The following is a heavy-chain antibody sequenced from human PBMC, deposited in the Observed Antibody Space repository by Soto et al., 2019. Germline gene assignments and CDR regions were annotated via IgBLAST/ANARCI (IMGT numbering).Heavy chain of an antibody. D-gene: IGHD2-2*01. J-gene: IGHJ6*02. CDR3: ARQGYCSSTSCYDAYYYGMDV. CDR2: IDPSDSYT. CDR1: GYSFTSYW. Sequence: GESLKSSCKGSGYSFTSYWISWVRQMPGKGLEWMGRIDPSDSYTNYSPSFQGHVTISADKSISTAYLQWSSLKASDTAMYYCARQGYCSSTSCYDAYYYGMDVWGQGTTVPVSS. V-gene: IGHV5-10-1*01.